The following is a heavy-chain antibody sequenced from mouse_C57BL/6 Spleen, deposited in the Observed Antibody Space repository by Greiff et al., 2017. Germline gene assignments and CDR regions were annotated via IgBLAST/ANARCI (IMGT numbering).Heavy chain of an antibody. CDR2: LNYDGSST. CDR3: AREPGFAY. V-gene: IGHV5-16*01. J-gene: IGHJ3*01. CDR1: GFTFSDYY. Sequence: EVKLMESEGGLVQPGSSMKLSCTASGFTFSDYYMAWVRQVPEKGLECVANLNYDGSSTYYLDSLKSRFIIARDNAKNIRDLQMSSLKSEDTATYYCAREPGFAYWGQGTLVTVSA.